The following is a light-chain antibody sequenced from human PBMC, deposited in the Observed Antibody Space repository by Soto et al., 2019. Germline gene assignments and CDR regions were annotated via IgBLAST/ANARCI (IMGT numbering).Light chain of an antibody. Sequence: AIRMTQSPTSFSASTGDRVTITCRASQDISSYLAWYQQKPGEAPKLLIQAASALQSGVPSRFSGSGSGTEFNLTISRLQSEDVATYYCQQYYSNRSFGQGTKVEV. J-gene: IGKJ1*01. V-gene: IGKV1-8*01. CDR2: AAS. CDR1: QDISSY. CDR3: QQYYSNRS.